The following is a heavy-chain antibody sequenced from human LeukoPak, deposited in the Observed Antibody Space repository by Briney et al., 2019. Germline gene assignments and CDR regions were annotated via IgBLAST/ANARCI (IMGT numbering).Heavy chain of an antibody. D-gene: IGHD6-19*01. J-gene: IGHJ4*02. V-gene: IGHV1-18*01. Sequence: ASVKVSRKASGYTFTSYGISWVRQAPGQGLEWMGWIRAYNGNTNYAQKLQGRVTITTDTSTNTAYLELRSLRSDDTAVYYCAIGPIAVAGLDYWGQGTLVTVSS. CDR2: IRAYNGNT. CDR3: AIGPIAVAGLDY. CDR1: GYTFTSYG.